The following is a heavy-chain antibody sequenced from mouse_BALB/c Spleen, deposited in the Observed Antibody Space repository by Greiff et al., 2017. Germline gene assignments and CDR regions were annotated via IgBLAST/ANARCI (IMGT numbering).Heavy chain of an antibody. J-gene: IGHJ2*01. Sequence: EVKVEESGPGLVKPSQSLSLTCTVTGYSITSDYAWNWIRQFPGNKLEWMGYISYSGSTSYNPSLKSRISITRDTSKNQFFLQLNSVTTEDTATYYCARSGVYFDYWGQGTTLTVSS. CDR1: GYSITSDYA. CDR2: ISYSGST. CDR3: ARSGVYFDY. V-gene: IGHV3-2*02.